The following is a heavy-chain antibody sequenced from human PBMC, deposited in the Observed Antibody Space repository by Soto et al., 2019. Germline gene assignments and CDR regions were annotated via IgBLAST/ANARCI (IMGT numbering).Heavy chain of an antibody. J-gene: IGHJ4*02. CDR2: ISGSGGST. V-gene: IGHV3-23*01. CDR3: ARRGSGSYYDY. Sequence: EVQLLESGGGLVQPGGSLRLSCAASGFTFSSYAMRWVRQAPGKGLEWVSAISGSGGSTYYVDSVKGRFTISRDNSKNTLSLQMNSLRAEDTAVYYCARRGSGSYYDYWGQGTLVTVSS. CDR1: GFTFSSYA. D-gene: IGHD1-26*01.